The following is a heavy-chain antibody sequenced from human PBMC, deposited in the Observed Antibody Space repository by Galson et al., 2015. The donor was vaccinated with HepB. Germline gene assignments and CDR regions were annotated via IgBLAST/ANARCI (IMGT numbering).Heavy chain of an antibody. D-gene: IGHD1-1*01. CDR3: ARGGSGTTIPGFDY. CDR2: TYYRSKWYN. V-gene: IGHV6-1*01. J-gene: IGHJ4*02. CDR1: GDSVSSNIVA. Sequence: CAISGDSVSSNIVAWNWIRQSPSRGLEWLGRTYYRSKWYNGYAESVKSRITINPDTSKNQFSLHLNSVTPEDTAVYYCARGGSGTTIPGFDYWGQGTLVTVSS.